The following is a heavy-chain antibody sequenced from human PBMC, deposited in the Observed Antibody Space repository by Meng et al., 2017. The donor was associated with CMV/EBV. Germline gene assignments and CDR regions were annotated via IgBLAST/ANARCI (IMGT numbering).Heavy chain of an antibody. V-gene: IGHV2-70D*14. J-gene: IGHJ6*02. Sequence: SGPTLVKPTQTLTLTCTFSGFSLSTTGMRVTWIRQPPGKALEWLARIDWDDDKFYSTSLKTRLTISKDTSKNQVVLTMTNMDPVDTGTYYCARYNSRGMDAWGQGTTVTVSS. CDR3: ARYNSRGMDA. D-gene: IGHD1-1*01. CDR2: IDWDDDK. CDR1: GFSLSTTGMR.